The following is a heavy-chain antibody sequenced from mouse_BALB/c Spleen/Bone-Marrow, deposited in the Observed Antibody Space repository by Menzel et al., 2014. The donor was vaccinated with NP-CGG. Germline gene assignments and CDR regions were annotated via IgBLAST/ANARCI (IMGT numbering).Heavy chain of an antibody. D-gene: IGHD3-2*02. Sequence: EVQLVETGGGLVQLGGSLRLSCATSGFTSTDNYMNWFRHPLAKALEWLGFIRIKANGYTTEYSASVKGRFTISIDISQRILYLKMNAAREEDSATYCCAIQIERLFFDFWGQGTTLTVSS. J-gene: IGHJ2*01. V-gene: IGHV7-3*02. CDR2: IRIKANGYTT. CDR1: GFTSTDNY. CDR3: AIQIERLFFDF.